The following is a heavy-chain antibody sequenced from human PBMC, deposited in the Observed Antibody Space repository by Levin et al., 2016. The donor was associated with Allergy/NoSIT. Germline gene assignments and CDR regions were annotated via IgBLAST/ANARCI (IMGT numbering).Heavy chain of an antibody. V-gene: IGHV4-31*02. J-gene: IGHJ5*02. CDR3: AGVGSCSSTSCHSLGP. D-gene: IGHD2-2*02. Sequence: WIRQPPGKGLEWIGSIHNSGYTSYNPSLKSRLTISVDRSKNQFSLKLSSVTAADTAVYYCAGVGSCSSTSCHSLGPWGQGTLVTVSS. CDR2: IHNSGYT.